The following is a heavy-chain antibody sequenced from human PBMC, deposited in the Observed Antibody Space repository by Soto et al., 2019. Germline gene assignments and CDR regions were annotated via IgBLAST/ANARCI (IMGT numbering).Heavy chain of an antibody. D-gene: IGHD2-21*01. Sequence: EVQVVESGGGLVQPGGSLRLSCVVSGFTFSSYWMHWVRQAPGKGLVCVSWINGDGSRTENADSVKGRFTISRDNXXXXXXXXXXXXXXXXXAVYYCARGTIRGQGTLVTVSS. V-gene: IGHV3-74*01. J-gene: IGHJ4*02. CDR2: INGDGSRT. CDR1: GFTFSSYW. CDR3: ARGTI.